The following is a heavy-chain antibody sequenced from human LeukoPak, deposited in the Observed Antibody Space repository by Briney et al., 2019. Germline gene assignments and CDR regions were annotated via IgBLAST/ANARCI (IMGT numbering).Heavy chain of an antibody. Sequence: GGSLRLSCAASGLTFSNYEMNWVPPAPGKGLEWVSYISDSGTTIYYGDSVKGRFTISRDNAKKSLYLQMNSLSAEDTAIYYCAKNGDRGAYCSGGSCYPYYYYNMDVWGKGTTVTVSS. V-gene: IGHV3-48*03. CDR2: ISDSGTTI. J-gene: IGHJ6*03. D-gene: IGHD2-15*01. CDR3: AKNGDRGAYCSGGSCYPYYYYNMDV. CDR1: GLTFSNYE.